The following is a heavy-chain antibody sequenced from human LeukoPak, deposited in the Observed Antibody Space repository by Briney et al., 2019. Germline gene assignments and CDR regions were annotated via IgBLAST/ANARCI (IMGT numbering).Heavy chain of an antibody. V-gene: IGHV1-69*04. CDR1: GGTFSSYA. D-gene: IGHD1-7*01. CDR2: IIPILGIA. CDR3: ARVRYNWSYAPLDY. Sequence: GASVKVSCKASGGTFSSYAISWVRQAPGQGLEWMGRIIPILGIANYAQKFQGRVTITADKSTSTAYMELSSLRSEDTAVYYCARVRYNWSYAPLDYWGQGTLVTVSS. J-gene: IGHJ4*02.